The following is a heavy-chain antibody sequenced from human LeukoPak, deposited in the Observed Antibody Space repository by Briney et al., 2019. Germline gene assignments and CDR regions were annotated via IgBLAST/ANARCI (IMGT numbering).Heavy chain of an antibody. D-gene: IGHD6-13*01. V-gene: IGHV4-30-2*01. CDR2: IYHSGST. CDR3: ARRDTAAASDY. J-gene: IGHJ4*02. Sequence: SETLSLTCTVSGGSISSGGYYWSWIRQPPGKGLEWIGYIYHSGSTYYNPSLKSRVTISVDTSKNQFSLKLSSVTAADTAVYYCARRDTAAASDYWGQGTLVTVSS. CDR1: GGSISSGGYY.